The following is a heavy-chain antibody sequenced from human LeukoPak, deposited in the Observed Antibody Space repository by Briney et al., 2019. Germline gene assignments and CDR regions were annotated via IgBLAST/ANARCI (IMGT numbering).Heavy chain of an antibody. Sequence: ASVKVSCKASGGTFSSYAISWVRQAPGQGLEWMGGIIPIFGTANYAQKFQGRVTITADESTSTAYMELSSLRSEDTAVYYCARLGPDYGDYDSNFDYWGQGTLVTVSS. V-gene: IGHV1-69*13. CDR2: IIPIFGTA. J-gene: IGHJ4*02. CDR1: GGTFSSYA. D-gene: IGHD4-17*01. CDR3: ARLGPDYGDYDSNFDY.